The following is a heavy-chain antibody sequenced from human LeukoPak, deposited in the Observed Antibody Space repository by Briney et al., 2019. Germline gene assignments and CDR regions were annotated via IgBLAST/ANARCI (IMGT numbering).Heavy chain of an antibody. V-gene: IGHV3-15*01. Sequence: GGSLRLSCTASGFTFSNYGMHWVRQAPGKGLEWVGRIKSKTDGGTTDYAAPVKGRFTISRDDSKNTLYLQMNSLKTEDTAVYYCTTADAGIFDYWGQGTLVTVSS. J-gene: IGHJ4*02. CDR3: TTADAGIFDY. D-gene: IGHD6-13*01. CDR1: GFTFSNYG. CDR2: IKSKTDGGTT.